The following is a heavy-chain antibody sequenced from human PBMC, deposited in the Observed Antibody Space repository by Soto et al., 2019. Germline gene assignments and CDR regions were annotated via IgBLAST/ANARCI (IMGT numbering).Heavy chain of an antibody. Sequence: EVQLVESGGGLVQPGGSLRLSCAASGFTFSIYSMTWVRQAPGKGLEWVAIIKQDGSDKYYVDSVKGRFTISRDNAKNSVYLQLNSLTNDDTAVYFCARGGRTVWQDYSWFDPWGQGTLVTVSS. J-gene: IGHJ5*02. V-gene: IGHV3-7*05. CDR2: IKQDGSDK. CDR3: ARGGRTVWQDYSWFDP. D-gene: IGHD2-15*01. CDR1: GFTFSIYS.